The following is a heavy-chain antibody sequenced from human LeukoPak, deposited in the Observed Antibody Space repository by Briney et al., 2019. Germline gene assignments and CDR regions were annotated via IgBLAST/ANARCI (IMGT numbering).Heavy chain of an antibody. D-gene: IGHD1-26*01. V-gene: IGHV1-18*01. CDR2: MSADNGNT. J-gene: IGHJ5*02. CDR3: AREYSGSNWWFDP. Sequence: ASVKVSCKASGYTFNRYGISWVRQAPGQGLECMGWMSADNGNTNYAQKLQGRVTMTTDTSTSTAYMELRSLRSDDTAVYCWAREYSGSNWWFDPWGQGTLVTVSS. CDR1: GYTFNRYG.